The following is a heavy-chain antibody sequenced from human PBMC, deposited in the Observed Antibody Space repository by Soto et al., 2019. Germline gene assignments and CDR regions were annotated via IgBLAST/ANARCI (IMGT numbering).Heavy chain of an antibody. V-gene: IGHV3-7*03. Sequence: PGGSLRLSCEVSGFTFSMYSMSWVRQSPGKGLEWVAKIPQDGVDGHYADSVKGRFIISRDNGKNSLHLQLNNLRAEDTAVYYCARDHLILPAHDFFYGSDVWGRGATVT. CDR1: GFTFSMYS. CDR2: IPQDGVDG. CDR3: ARDHLILPAHDFFYGSDV. J-gene: IGHJ6*02. D-gene: IGHD2-21*02.